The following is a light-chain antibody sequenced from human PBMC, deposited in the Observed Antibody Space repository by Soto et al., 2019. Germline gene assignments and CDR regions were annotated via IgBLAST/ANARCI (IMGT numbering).Light chain of an antibody. CDR3: QQNGRSPT. CDR1: QSVSSN. V-gene: IGKV3-20*01. J-gene: IGKJ3*01. CDR2: DAV. Sequence: EIVLTQSPATLSVSPGERATLSCRASQSVSSNLAWYQQKPGQAPRLLIHDAVSRATGIPDRFSGSGSGSGTDFTLFISRLEPEDCGVYYCQQNGRSPTFGPGTKVD.